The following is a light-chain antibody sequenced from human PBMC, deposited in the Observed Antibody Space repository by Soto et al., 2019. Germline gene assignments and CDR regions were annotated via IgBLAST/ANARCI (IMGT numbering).Light chain of an antibody. CDR3: QQYRS. Sequence: DIVMTQSPDSLAVSLGERATINCKSSQSVLYSSNNKNYLAWYQQKPGQPPKLLIYWASTRESGVPDRFSGSGSGTDFTLTVSSLQAEDVAVYYCQQYRSFGQGTKVDTK. J-gene: IGKJ1*01. CDR2: WAS. CDR1: QSVLYSSNNKNY. V-gene: IGKV4-1*01.